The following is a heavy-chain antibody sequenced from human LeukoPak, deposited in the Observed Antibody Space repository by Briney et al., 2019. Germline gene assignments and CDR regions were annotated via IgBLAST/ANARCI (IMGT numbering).Heavy chain of an antibody. CDR2: ISGSGGST. V-gene: IGHV3-23*01. Sequence: VGSLRLSCAASVFRFSSYAMSWVRQAPGKGLEWVSAISGSGGSTYYADSVKGRFTISRDNSKNTLYLQMNSLRVEDTAVYYCANVGKHYDILTGPGYWGEGTLVTVSS. CDR3: ANVGKHYDILTGPGY. J-gene: IGHJ4*02. CDR1: VFRFSSYA. D-gene: IGHD3-9*01.